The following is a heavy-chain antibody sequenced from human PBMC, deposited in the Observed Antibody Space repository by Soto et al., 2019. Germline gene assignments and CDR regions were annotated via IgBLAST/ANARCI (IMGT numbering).Heavy chain of an antibody. CDR1: GYTFTSYG. J-gene: IGHJ6*02. V-gene: IGHV1-18*01. D-gene: IGHD5-18*01. CDR3: ARNVDTAMVTYYYGMDV. Sequence: QVQLVQSGAEVKKPGASVKVSCKASGYTFTSYGISWVRQAPGQGPEWMGWISAYNGNTNYAQKLQGRVTMTTDTSTSTAYMELRSLRSDDTAVYYCARNVDTAMVTYYYGMDVWGQGTTVTVSS. CDR2: ISAYNGNT.